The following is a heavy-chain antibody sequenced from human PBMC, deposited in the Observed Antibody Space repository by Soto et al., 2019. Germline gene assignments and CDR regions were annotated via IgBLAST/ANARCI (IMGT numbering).Heavy chain of an antibody. J-gene: IGHJ3*02. CDR3: ASHYDILTGEGYDAFDI. CDR1: GGTFSSYA. CDR2: IIPIFGTA. D-gene: IGHD3-9*01. Sequence: QVQLVQSGAEVKKPGSSVKVSCKASGGTFSSYAISWVRQAPGQGLEWMGGIIPIFGTANYAQKFQGRVTITADESMSTAYMELSSLRSEDTAVYYCASHYDILTGEGYDAFDIWGQGTMVTVSS. V-gene: IGHV1-69*01.